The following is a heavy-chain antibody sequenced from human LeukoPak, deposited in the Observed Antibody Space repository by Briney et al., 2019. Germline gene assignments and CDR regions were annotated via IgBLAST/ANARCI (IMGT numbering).Heavy chain of an antibody. Sequence: ASVKVSCKASGYTFTSSDVNWVRQATGQGLEWMGWMNPNSGNTGYAQKFQGRVTMTRNTSISTAYMELSSLRSEDTAVYYCARGYRTSVNSFWFDPWGQGTLVTVSS. CDR2: MNPNSGNT. CDR1: GYTFTSSD. D-gene: IGHD1-1*01. CDR3: ARGYRTSVNSFWFDP. J-gene: IGHJ5*02. V-gene: IGHV1-8*01.